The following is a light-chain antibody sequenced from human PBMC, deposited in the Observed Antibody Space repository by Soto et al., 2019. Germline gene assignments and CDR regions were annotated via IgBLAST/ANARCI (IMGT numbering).Light chain of an antibody. CDR2: DAS. Sequence: DIEMTQSPSTLSGSVGDRVTITCRASQTISSCLAWYQQKPGKAPKLLISDASSLETGVPSSLSGSASGTDFPLTINRLTPDDSATYYCQQYKSHWTFGQGTQVDIK. J-gene: IGKJ1*01. CDR3: QQYKSHWT. CDR1: QTISSC. V-gene: IGKV1-5*01.